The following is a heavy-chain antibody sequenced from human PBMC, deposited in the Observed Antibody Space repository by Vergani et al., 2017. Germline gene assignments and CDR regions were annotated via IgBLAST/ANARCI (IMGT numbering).Heavy chain of an antibody. D-gene: IGHD2-2*01. V-gene: IGHV5-51*01. CDR3: ARHHRYCSSTSCYAGYYYMDV. J-gene: IGHJ6*03. CDR1: GYSFTSYW. CDR2: IYPGDSDT. Sequence: EVQLVQSGAEVKKPGESLKISCTGSGYSFTSYWIGWVRQMPGKGLEWMGIIYPGDSDTRYSPSFQGQVTISADKSISTAYLQWSSLKASDTAMYYCARHHRYCSSTSCYAGYYYMDVWGKGTTVTVSS.